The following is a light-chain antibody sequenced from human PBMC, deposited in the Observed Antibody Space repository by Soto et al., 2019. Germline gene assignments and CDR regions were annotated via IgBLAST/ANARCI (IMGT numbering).Light chain of an antibody. CDR1: QSVSRS. V-gene: IGKV3-15*01. CDR3: QQYNNWPPFT. CDR2: GAY. J-gene: IGKJ3*01. Sequence: EIVMTQSPATLSVSPGERVTLSCRASQSVSRSLAWYQQKPGQAPRLLIYGAYTRATGIPARFSGSGSGTEFPLTISSLQSEDFAVYYCQQYNNWPPFTFGPGTKVDIK.